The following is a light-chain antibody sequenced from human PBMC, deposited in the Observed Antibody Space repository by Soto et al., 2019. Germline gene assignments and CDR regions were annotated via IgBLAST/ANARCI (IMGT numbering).Light chain of an antibody. Sequence: QSVRTQPASVSGSPGQSITIYCTGTSSDVVGYRYASRYQQHPGKALNLLIYEVSNRPSGISNGFSASKSDNTASLTISGLRVEDEADYYCSTYRSGDLYVFGTGTKVTVL. CDR1: SSDVVGYRY. CDR2: EVS. CDR3: STYRSGDLYV. V-gene: IGLV2-14*01. J-gene: IGLJ1*01.